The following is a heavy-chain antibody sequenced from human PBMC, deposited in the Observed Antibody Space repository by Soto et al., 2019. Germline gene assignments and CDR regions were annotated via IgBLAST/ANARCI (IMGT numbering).Heavy chain of an antibody. V-gene: IGHV1-18*01. CDR2: ISAYNGNT. D-gene: IGHD3-3*01. CDR1: GYTFTSYG. Sequence: ASVKVSCKASGYTFTSYGISWVRQAPGQGLEWMGWISAYNGNTNYAQKLQGRVTITTDTSTSTAYMELRSLRSDDTAVFYCARDKGRDYYDFWSGYYHYYYYGMDVWGQGTTVTVSS. J-gene: IGHJ6*02. CDR3: ARDKGRDYYDFWSGYYHYYYYGMDV.